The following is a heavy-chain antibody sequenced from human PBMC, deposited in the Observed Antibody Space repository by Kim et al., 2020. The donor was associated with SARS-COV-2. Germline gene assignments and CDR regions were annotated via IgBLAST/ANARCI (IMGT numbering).Heavy chain of an antibody. CDR2: FCYSGST. J-gene: IGHJ6*01. D-gene: IGHD5-12*01. V-gene: IGHV4-39*02. Sequence: SETLSLTCSVSGGSISSYSDCWAWIRQPPGKGLEWIGTFCYSGSTHYNPSLKSRLTISGDTSKNHFSLKVSSVTAADTAVFYCARARSGYVDGLGYFELDVRGQGTTVTDAS. CDR3: ARARSGYVDGLGYFELDV. CDR1: GGSISSYSDC.